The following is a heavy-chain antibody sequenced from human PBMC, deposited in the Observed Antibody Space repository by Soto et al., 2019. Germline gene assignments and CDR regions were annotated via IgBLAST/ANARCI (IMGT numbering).Heavy chain of an antibody. CDR3: ARLPTDLEYCSGGSCYSPYYYYYMDV. CDR1: GYTFTSYD. V-gene: IGHV1-8*01. Sequence: QVQLVQSGAEVKKPGASVKVSCKASGYTFTSYDINWVRQATGQGLEWMGWMNPNSGNTGYAQKFQGRVTMTRNTSISTAYMELSSLRSEDTAVYYCARLPTDLEYCSGGSCYSPYYYYYMDVWGKGTTVTVSS. CDR2: MNPNSGNT. J-gene: IGHJ6*03. D-gene: IGHD2-15*01.